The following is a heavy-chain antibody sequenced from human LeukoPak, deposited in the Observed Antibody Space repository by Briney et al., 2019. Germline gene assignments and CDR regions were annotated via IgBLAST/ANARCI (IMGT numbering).Heavy chain of an antibody. J-gene: IGHJ5*02. V-gene: IGHV3-11*01. Sequence: GGSLRLSCAASGFTFSDYYMSWIRQAPGKGLEWVSYISTSGSTIFYADSVKGRFTISRDNAKSSLYLQMNSLRAEDTAVYYCAKVLPIYFSPSSWFDPWGQGTLVTVSS. CDR3: AKVLPIYFSPSSWFDP. D-gene: IGHD3-3*01. CDR2: ISTSGSTI. CDR1: GFTFSDYY.